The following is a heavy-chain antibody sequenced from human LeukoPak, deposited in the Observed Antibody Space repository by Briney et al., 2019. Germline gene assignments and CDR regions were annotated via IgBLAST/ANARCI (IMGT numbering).Heavy chain of an antibody. CDR2: INHSGST. CDR1: GGSFIGFY. Sequence: SETLSLTXAVYGGSFIGFYWSWIRQPPGKGLEWIGEINHSGSTNYNPSLKSRVTISVDTSKNQFSLKLSSVTAADTAVYYCARGRSIAAAAPNYWGQGTLVTVSS. D-gene: IGHD6-13*01. V-gene: IGHV4-34*01. CDR3: ARGRSIAAAAPNY. J-gene: IGHJ4*02.